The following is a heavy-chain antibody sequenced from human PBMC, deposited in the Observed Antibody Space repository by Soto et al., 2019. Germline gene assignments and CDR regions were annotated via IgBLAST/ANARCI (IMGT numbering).Heavy chain of an antibody. CDR2: IYPGDSDT. J-gene: IGHJ6*02. Sequence: PGESLKISCKGSGYSFTSYWIGWVRQMPGKGLEWMGIIYPGDSDTRYSPSFQGQVTISADKSISTAYLQWSSLKASDTAMYYCAIRKSPKGFSYGMDVWGPGTTVTVSS. CDR3: AIRKSPKGFSYGMDV. D-gene: IGHD3-10*01. V-gene: IGHV5-51*01. CDR1: GYSFTSYW.